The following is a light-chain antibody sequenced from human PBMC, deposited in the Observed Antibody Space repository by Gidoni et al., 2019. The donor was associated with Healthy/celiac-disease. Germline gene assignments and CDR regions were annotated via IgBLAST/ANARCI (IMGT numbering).Light chain of an antibody. V-gene: IGLV2-11*01. Sequence: QSALTQPRSVSGSPGQSVTISCTGTSSDVGGYNYVSWYQQHPGKAPKLMIYDVSKRTSGVPYRFSGSKSGNTASLTISGLQAEDEADYYCCSYAGSYFFGGGTKLTVL. CDR1: SSDVGGYNY. CDR3: CSYAGSYF. J-gene: IGLJ2*01. CDR2: DVS.